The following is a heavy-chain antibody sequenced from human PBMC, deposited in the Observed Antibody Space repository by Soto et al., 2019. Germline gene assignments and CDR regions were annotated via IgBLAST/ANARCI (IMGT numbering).Heavy chain of an antibody. CDR1: GGSISSHY. CDR3: ARYRREAVAGYTLDN. CDR2: VYNSGST. Sequence: QVQLQESGPGLVKASETLSLTCTVSGGSISSHYWTWIRQPPGKGLEWIGYVYNSGSTNYNPSLKSRVTISEDTSKSQFSLKVNSMTAADTAVYYCARYRREAVAGYTLDNWGQGILVTVSS. J-gene: IGHJ4*02. D-gene: IGHD6-13*01. V-gene: IGHV4-59*11.